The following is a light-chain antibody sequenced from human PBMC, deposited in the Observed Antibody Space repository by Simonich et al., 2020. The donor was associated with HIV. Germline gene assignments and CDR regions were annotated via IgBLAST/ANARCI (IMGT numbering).Light chain of an antibody. Sequence: DIVLTQSPATLSLSPGQRGTLSSRASQRVGRYLAWYQQKPGQAPRLLIYDSSSRPPGSPDRFTGSGSGTDFTLTISSLEPEDFAVYYCQQYGSSPLTFGGGTKVEIK. CDR2: DSS. CDR1: QRVGRY. V-gene: IGKV3-20*01. J-gene: IGKJ4*01. CDR3: QQYGSSPLT.